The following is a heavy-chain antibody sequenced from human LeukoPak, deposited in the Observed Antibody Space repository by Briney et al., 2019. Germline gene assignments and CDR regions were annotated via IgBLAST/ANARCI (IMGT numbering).Heavy chain of an antibody. V-gene: IGHV4-4*07. CDR2: IYTSGRT. CDR3: AREHSSGWTTNWFDP. J-gene: IGHJ5*02. D-gene: IGHD6-19*01. CDR1: GGSLSSYY. Sequence: PSETLSLTCTVSGGSLSSYYWSWIRQPAGKGLEWIGRIYTSGRTNYNPSLKSRVTMSVDTSKNQFSLKLSSVPAADTAVYYCAREHSSGWTTNWFDPWGQGTLVTVSS.